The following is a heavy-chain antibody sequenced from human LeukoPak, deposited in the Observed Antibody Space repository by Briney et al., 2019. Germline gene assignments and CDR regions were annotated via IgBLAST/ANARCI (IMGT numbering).Heavy chain of an antibody. J-gene: IGHJ3*02. CDR3: ARGGLGYCSSTSCPDAFDI. CDR2: IYYSGST. D-gene: IGHD2-2*01. Sequence: SETLSLTCTVSGGSISSYYWSWIRQPPGKGLEWIGYIYYSGSTNYNPSLKSRVTISVDTSKNQFSLKLSSVTAADTAVYYCARGGLGYCSSTSCPDAFDIWGQGTMVTVSS. CDR1: GGSISSYY. V-gene: IGHV4-59*01.